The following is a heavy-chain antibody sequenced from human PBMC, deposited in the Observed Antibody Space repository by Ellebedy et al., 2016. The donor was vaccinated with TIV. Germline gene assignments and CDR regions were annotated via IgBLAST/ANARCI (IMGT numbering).Heavy chain of an antibody. Sequence: MPSETLSLTCTVSGGSISSSSYYWGWIRQPPGKGLEWIGSIYYSGSTYYNPSLKSRVTISVDTSKNQFSLKLSSVTAADTAVYYCARESITMVRGVIGRYHHHNWFDPWGQGTLVTVSS. J-gene: IGHJ5*02. CDR2: IYYSGST. CDR1: GGSISSSSYY. V-gene: IGHV4-39*02. CDR3: ARESITMVRGVIGRYHHHNWFDP. D-gene: IGHD3-10*01.